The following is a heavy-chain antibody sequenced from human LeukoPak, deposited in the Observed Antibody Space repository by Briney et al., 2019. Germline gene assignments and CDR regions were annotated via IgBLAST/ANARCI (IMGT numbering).Heavy chain of an antibody. CDR3: ARLPFASGLETFFDY. V-gene: IGHV1-18*01. CDR1: GYTFTSYG. CDR2: ISAYNGKT. J-gene: IGHJ4*02. Sequence: TSVKVSCKASGYTFTSYGISWVRQAPGQGLEWMGWISAYNGKTNYAQKLQGRVTMTTDTSTSTAYMELRSLRSDDTAVYYCARLPFASGLETFFDYWGQGTLVTVSS. D-gene: IGHD3-22*01.